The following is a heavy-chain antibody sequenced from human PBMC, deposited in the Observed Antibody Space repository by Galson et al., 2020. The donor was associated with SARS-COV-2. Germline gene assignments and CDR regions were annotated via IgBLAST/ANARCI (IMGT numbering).Heavy chain of an antibody. V-gene: IGHV1-18*01. CDR1: GYTFRNYG. CDR3: ARENGGAIIHCDH. J-gene: IGHJ4*02. CDR2: ITAYNGKM. Sequence: ASVKVSCKTSGYTFRNYGVSWVRQAPGQGLEWMGWITAYNGKMDYAQKFQGRLTMTTDTSTNTVSMELTNLTSDDTALYYCARENGGAIIHCDHRGQGTLVTVSS. D-gene: IGHD3-16*01.